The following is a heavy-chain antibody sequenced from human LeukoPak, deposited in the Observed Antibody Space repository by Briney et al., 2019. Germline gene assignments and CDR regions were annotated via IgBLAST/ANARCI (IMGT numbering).Heavy chain of an antibody. V-gene: IGHV4-59*12. CDR3: ADSSSFVY. CDR1: GDSISIYY. J-gene: IGHJ4*02. CDR2: IYNSGST. Sequence: SETLSLTCSVSGDSISIYYWSWIRQPPGKGLEWIGYIYNSGSTNYNPSLKSRVTISVDTSKNQFSLKLTSVTAADTAVYYCADSSSFVYWGQGTLVTVSS. D-gene: IGHD6-13*01.